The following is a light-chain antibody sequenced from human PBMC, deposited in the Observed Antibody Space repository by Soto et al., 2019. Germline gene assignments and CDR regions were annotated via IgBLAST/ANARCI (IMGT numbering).Light chain of an antibody. Sequence: EIVLTQSPGTLSLSPRERATLSCRASQSVSSSYLAWYQQKPGQAPRLLIYGAYSRATGIPDRFSGSGSGTDFTLTISRLEPEDFAVYYCQQYGSSPPFTFGPGTKVDIK. J-gene: IGKJ3*01. V-gene: IGKV3-20*01. CDR2: GAY. CDR3: QQYGSSPPFT. CDR1: QSVSSSY.